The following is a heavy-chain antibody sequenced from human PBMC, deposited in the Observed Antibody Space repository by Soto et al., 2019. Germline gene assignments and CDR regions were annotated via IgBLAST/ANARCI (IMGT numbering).Heavy chain of an antibody. CDR1: GYTFTGYY. Sequence: ASVKVSCKASGYTFTGYYMHWVRQAPGQGLEWMGWINPNSGGTNYAQKFQGWVTMTRDTSMSTAYMELSRLRSDDTAVYYCARETIAVAGTFGGIDAFDIWGQGTMVTVSS. CDR3: ARETIAVAGTFGGIDAFDI. V-gene: IGHV1-2*04. J-gene: IGHJ3*02. CDR2: INPNSGGT. D-gene: IGHD6-19*01.